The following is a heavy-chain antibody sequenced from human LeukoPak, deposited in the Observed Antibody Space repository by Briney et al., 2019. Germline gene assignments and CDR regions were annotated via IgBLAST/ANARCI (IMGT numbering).Heavy chain of an antibody. D-gene: IGHD1-14*01. J-gene: IGHJ5*02. Sequence: SGTLSLTCTVSGGSISSGDYYWSWIRQPPGKGLEWIGYIYYSGSTYYNPSLKSRGTISVDTSKNQFSLKLSSVTAADTAVYYCAQTPITNNRNNWFDPRGQGTLVTVSS. CDR3: AQTPITNNRNNWFDP. CDR2: IYYSGST. CDR1: GGSISSGDYY. V-gene: IGHV4-30-4*01.